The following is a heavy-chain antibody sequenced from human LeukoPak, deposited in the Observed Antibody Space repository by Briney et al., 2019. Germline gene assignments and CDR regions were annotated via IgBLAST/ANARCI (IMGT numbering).Heavy chain of an antibody. CDR3: ARGEPMVTLDH. V-gene: IGHV4-61*08. CDR1: GGSISSGGYY. Sequence: SETLSLTCTVSGGSISSGGYYWRWIRQHPGKGLEWIGEINHSGDTNYNPSLKSRVTISPDTSLKLSSVTAADTAVYYCARGEPMVTLDHWGQGILVTVSS. D-gene: IGHD3-10*01. J-gene: IGHJ4*02. CDR2: INHSGDT.